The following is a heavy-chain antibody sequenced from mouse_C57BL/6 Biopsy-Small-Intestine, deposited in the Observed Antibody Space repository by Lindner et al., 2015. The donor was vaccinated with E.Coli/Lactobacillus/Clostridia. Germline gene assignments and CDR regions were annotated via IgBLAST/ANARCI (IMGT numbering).Heavy chain of an antibody. CDR1: GGTFNNYA. Sequence: SVKVSCKASGGTFNNYAFNWVRQAPGQGLEWVGGIVPIFDSAKYAQKFQGRVTITADESTSTAYMEVSSLTSEDTAMYYCASSEGYQYFDNWGQGTLVTVSS. CDR2: IVPIFDSA. D-gene: IGHD3-1*01. CDR3: ASSEGYQYFDN. V-gene: IGHV1-69*02. J-gene: IGHJ2*01.